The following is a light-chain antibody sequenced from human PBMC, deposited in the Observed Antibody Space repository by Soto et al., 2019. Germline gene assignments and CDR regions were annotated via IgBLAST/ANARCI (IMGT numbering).Light chain of an antibody. CDR3: QQYGSSPRT. CDR2: GAS. CDR1: QSVNHN. V-gene: IGKV3-20*01. Sequence: VMTQSPDTLSASPGERVSLSCGASQSVNHNLAWYLQKPGQAPRLLIYGASTRATGIPARFSGSGSGTDFTLTISRLEPEDFAVYYCQQYGSSPRTFGQGTKVDI. J-gene: IGKJ1*01.